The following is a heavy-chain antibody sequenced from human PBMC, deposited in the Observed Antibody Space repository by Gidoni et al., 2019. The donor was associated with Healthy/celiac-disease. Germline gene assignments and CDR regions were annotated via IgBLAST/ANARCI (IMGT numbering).Heavy chain of an antibody. CDR3: AKGSVLLWFGENAFDI. Sequence: QVQLVESGGGVVQPGRSLGRSCSASGFTFSSYGMHWVRQAPGKGLEWVAVISYDGSNKYYADSVKGRFTISRDNSKNTLYLQMNSLRAEDTAVYYCAKGSVLLWFGENAFDIWGQGTMVTVSS. CDR2: ISYDGSNK. V-gene: IGHV3-30*18. D-gene: IGHD3-10*01. J-gene: IGHJ3*02. CDR1: GFTFSSYG.